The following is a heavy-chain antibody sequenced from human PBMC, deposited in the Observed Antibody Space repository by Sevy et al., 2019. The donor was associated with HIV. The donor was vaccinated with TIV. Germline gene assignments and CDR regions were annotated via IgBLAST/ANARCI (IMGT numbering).Heavy chain of an antibody. Sequence: GGSLRLSCAASGFTFSSYGMHWVRQAPGKGLEWVAVIWYDGSNKYYADSVKGRFTISRDNSKKTLYLQMNSRGAEDTAVYYCAREGKRFGEYYYYMDVWGKGTTVTVSS. CDR2: IWYDGSNK. V-gene: IGHV3-33*01. CDR1: GFTFSSYG. CDR3: AREGKRFGEYYYYMDV. J-gene: IGHJ6*03. D-gene: IGHD3-10*01.